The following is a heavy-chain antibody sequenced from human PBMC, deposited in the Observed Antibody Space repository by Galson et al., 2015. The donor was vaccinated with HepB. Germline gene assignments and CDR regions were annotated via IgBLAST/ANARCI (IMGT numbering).Heavy chain of an antibody. CDR1: GGTFSSYT. Sequence: SVKVSCKASGGTFSSYTISWVRQAPGQGLEWMGRIIPILGIANYAQKFQGRVTITADKSASTAYMELSSLRSEDTAVYYCATDARYYDSSGYDYWGQGTLVTVSS. V-gene: IGHV1-69*04. J-gene: IGHJ4*02. D-gene: IGHD3-22*01. CDR2: IIPILGIA. CDR3: ATDARYYDSSGYDY.